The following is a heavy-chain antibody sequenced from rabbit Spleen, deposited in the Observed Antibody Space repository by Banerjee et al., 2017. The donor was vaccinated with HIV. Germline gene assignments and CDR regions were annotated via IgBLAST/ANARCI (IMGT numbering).Heavy chain of an antibody. CDR3: AREYGGVGGDFNL. V-gene: IGHV1S45*01. CDR1: GFSFSSGYY. CDR2: IDTNDGDT. J-gene: IGHJ4*01. D-gene: IGHD2-1*01. Sequence: QEQLVESGGGLFQPEGSLTLTCKASGFSFSSGYYMCWVRQAPGKGLEWIACIDTNDGDTDYANWPKGRFTISKTSSTTVTLQMTSLTAADTATYFCAREYGGVGGDFNLWGPGTLVTVS.